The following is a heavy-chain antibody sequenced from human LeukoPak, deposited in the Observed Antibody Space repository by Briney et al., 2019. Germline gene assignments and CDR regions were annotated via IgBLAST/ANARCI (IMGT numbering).Heavy chain of an antibody. CDR1: GFTFRNYA. J-gene: IGHJ5*02. CDR3: ARDLAAAATWFDP. V-gene: IGHV3-23*01. CDR2: IIGSGDST. D-gene: IGHD6-13*01. Sequence: GGSLRLSCAATGFTFRNYAMGWVRQAPGKGLEWVSVIIGSGDSTNYADSVEGRFTISRDNSKNTLYLQMNSLRAEDTAVYFCARDLAAAATWFDPWGQGTLVTVSS.